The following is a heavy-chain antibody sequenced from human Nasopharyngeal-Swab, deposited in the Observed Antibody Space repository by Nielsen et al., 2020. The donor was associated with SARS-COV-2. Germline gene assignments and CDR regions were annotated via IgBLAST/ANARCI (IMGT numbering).Heavy chain of an antibody. CDR3: TIIPLDILTGYYQYYFDY. Sequence: GGSLRLSCAASGFTFSNAWMSWVRQAPGKGLEWVGRIKSKTDGGTTDYAAPVKGRFTISRDDSKNTLYLQMNSLKTEDTAVYYCTIIPLDILTGYYQYYFDYWGQGTLVT. CDR1: GFTFSNAW. D-gene: IGHD3-9*01. CDR2: IKSKTDGGTT. J-gene: IGHJ4*02. V-gene: IGHV3-15*01.